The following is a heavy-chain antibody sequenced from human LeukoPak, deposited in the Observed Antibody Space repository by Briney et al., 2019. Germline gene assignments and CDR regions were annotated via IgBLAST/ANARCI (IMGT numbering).Heavy chain of an antibody. D-gene: IGHD6-13*01. CDR1: GFTFSSYG. CDR3: ARDRRTYSGRSGDYFDY. Sequence: GGSLRLSCAASGFTFSSYGMHWVRQAPGKGLEWVAFIRYDGSNKYYADSVKGRFTISRDNAKNSLYLQMNDLRVEDTAVYYCARDRRTYSGRSGDYFDYWGQGTLVTVSS. J-gene: IGHJ4*02. V-gene: IGHV3-30*02. CDR2: IRYDGSNK.